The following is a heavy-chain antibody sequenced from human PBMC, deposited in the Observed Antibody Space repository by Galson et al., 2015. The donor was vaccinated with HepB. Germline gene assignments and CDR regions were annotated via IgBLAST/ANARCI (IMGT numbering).Heavy chain of an antibody. V-gene: IGHV1-69*13. CDR3: ASGLIPAAPYYYYYGMDV. Sequence: SVKVSCKASGGTFSSYAISWVRQAPGQGLEWMGGIIPIFGTANYAQKFQGRVTITADESTSTAYMELSSLRSEDTAVYYCASGLIPAAPYYYYYGMDVWGQGTTVTVSS. CDR2: IIPIFGTA. J-gene: IGHJ6*02. D-gene: IGHD2-2*01. CDR1: GGTFSSYA.